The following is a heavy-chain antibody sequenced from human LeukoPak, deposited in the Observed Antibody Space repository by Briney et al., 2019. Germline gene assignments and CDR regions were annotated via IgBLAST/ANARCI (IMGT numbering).Heavy chain of an antibody. Sequence: GGSLRLSCAASGFTISSNYMSWVRQAPGKGLERVSVIYSGGSTYYADSVKGRFTISRDNSKNTLYLQMNSLRAEDTAVYYCARWRSSWYALYYWGQGTLVTVSS. D-gene: IGHD6-13*01. CDR2: IYSGGST. CDR3: ARWRSSWYALYY. V-gene: IGHV3-66*01. J-gene: IGHJ4*02. CDR1: GFTISSNY.